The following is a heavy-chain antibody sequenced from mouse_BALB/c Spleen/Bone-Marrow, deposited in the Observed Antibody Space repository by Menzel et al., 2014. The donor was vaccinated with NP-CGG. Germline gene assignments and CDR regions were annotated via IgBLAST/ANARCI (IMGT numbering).Heavy chain of an antibody. CDR1: GFSLTSYG. J-gene: IGHJ4*01. V-gene: IGHV2-9*02. D-gene: IGHD2-4*01. Sequence: QVQLQQSGPGLVAPSQSLSITCTVSGFSLTSYGLHWVRQPPGEGLEWLGVIWAGGSTNYNSALMSRLSISKDNSKSQVFLKMNSLQTDDTAMYYCARESTMITSMDYWGQGTSVTVSS. CDR2: IWAGGST. CDR3: ARESTMITSMDY.